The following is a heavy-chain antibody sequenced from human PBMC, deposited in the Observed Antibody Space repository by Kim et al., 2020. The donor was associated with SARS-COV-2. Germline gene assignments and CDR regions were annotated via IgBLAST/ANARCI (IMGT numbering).Heavy chain of an antibody. CDR2: GST. J-gene: IGHJ5*02. CDR3: ARSEMDWDP. V-gene: IGHV4-39*01. D-gene: IGHD3-9*01. Sequence: GSTSNNPSLKSRVTISVDTSKNQFSLKLSSVTAADTAVYYCARSEMDWDPWGQGTLVTVSS.